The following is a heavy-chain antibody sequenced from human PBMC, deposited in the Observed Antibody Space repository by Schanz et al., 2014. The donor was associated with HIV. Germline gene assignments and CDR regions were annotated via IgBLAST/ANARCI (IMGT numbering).Heavy chain of an antibody. V-gene: IGHV3-23*04. CDR1: GITFSTSG. CDR2: IGGTNT. Sequence: VQLVESGGGVVQPGRSLRLSCAASGITFSTSGMSWVRQAPGKGLEWVSTIGGTNTHYAESVEGRFTVSRDNSKDTLFLQMNSLRVDDTAVYYCAKRGPAAWDYFDSWGQGTLVTVSS. J-gene: IGHJ4*02. CDR3: AKRGPAAWDYFDS. D-gene: IGHD6-13*01.